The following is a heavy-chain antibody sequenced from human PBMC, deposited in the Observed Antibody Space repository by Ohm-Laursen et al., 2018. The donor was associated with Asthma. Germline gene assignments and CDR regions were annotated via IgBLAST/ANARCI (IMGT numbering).Heavy chain of an antibody. CDR3: ARARNYGDYTYNWFDP. CDR2: IIPIFGTA. CDR1: GYTFTGYY. V-gene: IGHV1-2*02. Sequence: ASVKVSCKASGYTFTGYYMHWVRQAPGQGLEWMGGIIPIFGTANYAQKFQGRVTMTTDTSTSTAYMELRSLRSDDTAVYYCARARNYGDYTYNWFDPWGQGTLVTVSS. J-gene: IGHJ5*02. D-gene: IGHD4-17*01.